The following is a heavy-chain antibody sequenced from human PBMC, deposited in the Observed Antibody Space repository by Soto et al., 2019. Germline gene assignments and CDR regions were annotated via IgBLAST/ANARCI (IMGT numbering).Heavy chain of an antibody. V-gene: IGHV4-34*01. Sequence: SETLSLTCAVYGGSFSGYYWSWIRQPPGKGLEWIGEINHSGSTNYNPSLKSRFTISVDTSKNQFSLKLSSVTAADTAVYYCARGPMYYYDSSGYYYWGQGTLVTVSS. CDR3: ARGPMYYYDSSGYYY. CDR2: INHSGST. CDR1: GGSFSGYY. J-gene: IGHJ4*02. D-gene: IGHD3-22*01.